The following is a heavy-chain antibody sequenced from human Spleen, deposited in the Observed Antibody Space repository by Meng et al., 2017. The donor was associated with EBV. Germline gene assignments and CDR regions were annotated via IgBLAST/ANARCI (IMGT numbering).Heavy chain of an antibody. Sequence: QVHLQEPGPGLVKPSEPLSLTCTVSPGSVNSGNTYWSWIRQPPGKGLEWIGYIHYSEGSSHNPSLKSRVTISLDTSKNQVSLKLSSVTAADTALYYCARVTWLRGVRGHFDSWGQGTLVTVSS. CDR1: PGSVNSGNTY. CDR2: IHYSEGS. CDR3: ARVTWLRGVRGHFDS. V-gene: IGHV4-61*01. D-gene: IGHD3-10*01. J-gene: IGHJ4*02.